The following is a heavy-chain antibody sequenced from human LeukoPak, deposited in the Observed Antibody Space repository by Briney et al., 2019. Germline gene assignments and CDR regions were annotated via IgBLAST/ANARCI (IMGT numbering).Heavy chain of an antibody. CDR2: ISWNSGRI. D-gene: IGHD3-22*01. CDR1: GFTFDDYA. Sequence: GRSLRLSCAASGFTFDDYAMHWVRQAPGKGLEWVSGISWNSGRIGYADSVKGRFTISRDNAKNTLYLQMNSLRVEDTAVYYCARVLYYYDSSGYYPQFDYWGQGTLVTVSS. J-gene: IGHJ4*02. V-gene: IGHV3-9*01. CDR3: ARVLYYYDSSGYYPQFDY.